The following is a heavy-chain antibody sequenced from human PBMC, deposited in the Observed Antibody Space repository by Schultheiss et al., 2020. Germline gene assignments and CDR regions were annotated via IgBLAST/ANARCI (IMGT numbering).Heavy chain of an antibody. V-gene: IGHV4-61*10. J-gene: IGHJ4*02. CDR1: GGSISSSSYY. CDR2: IYYSGST. Sequence: SETLSLTCTVSGGSISSSSYYWSWIRQPAGKGLEWIGRIYYSGSTNYNPSLKSRVTISVDTSKNQFSLKLSSVTAADTAVYYCARDSRRSFDYWGQGTLVTVSS. CDR3: ARDSRRSFDY.